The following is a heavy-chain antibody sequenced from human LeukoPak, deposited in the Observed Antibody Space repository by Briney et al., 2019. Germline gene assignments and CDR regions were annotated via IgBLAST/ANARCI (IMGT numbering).Heavy chain of an antibody. CDR2: ISGYNGHT. J-gene: IGHJ2*01. CDR3: ARAGSSSPSWRLDL. V-gene: IGHV1-18*01. CDR1: GYPFTPSV. D-gene: IGHD6-19*01. Sequence: ASVKVSCKASGYPFTPSVISGVRQAPGQGLAWMGWISGYNGHTISALKFQDRLTMTIETSTTTAYLDLKTLRVDDTATYYCARAGSSSPSWRLDLWGRGTLVTVTS.